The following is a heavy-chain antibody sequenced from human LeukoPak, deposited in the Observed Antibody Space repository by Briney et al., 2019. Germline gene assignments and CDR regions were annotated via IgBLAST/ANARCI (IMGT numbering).Heavy chain of an antibody. CDR1: GYTFTSYY. J-gene: IGHJ3*02. CDR3: AREPRSGTVAFDI. CDR2: INPSGGST. Sequence: ASVKVSCTASGYTFTSYYMHWVRQAPGQGLEWMGIINPSGGSTSYAQKFQGRVTMTRDTSTSTVYMELSSLRSEDTAVYYCAREPRSGTVAFDIWGQGTMVTVSS. D-gene: IGHD3-10*01. V-gene: IGHV1-46*01.